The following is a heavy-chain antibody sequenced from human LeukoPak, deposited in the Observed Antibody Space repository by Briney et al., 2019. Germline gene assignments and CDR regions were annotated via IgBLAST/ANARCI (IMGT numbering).Heavy chain of an antibody. V-gene: IGHV1-3*01. J-gene: IGHJ4*02. CDR1: GYTFTSYA. CDR2: INAGNGNT. D-gene: IGHD5-18*01. Sequence: ASVKVSCKASGYTFTSYAMHWVRQAPGQRLEWMGWINAGNGNTKYSQKFQGRVTITRDTSASTAYMELSSLRSEDTAVYYCAREGAGYSYGYLGFDYWGQGTLVTVSS. CDR3: AREGAGYSYGYLGFDY.